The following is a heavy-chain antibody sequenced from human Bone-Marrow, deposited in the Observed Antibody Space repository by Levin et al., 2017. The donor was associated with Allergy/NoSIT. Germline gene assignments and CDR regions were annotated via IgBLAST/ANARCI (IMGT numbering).Heavy chain of an antibody. Sequence: GGSLRLSCAASGFTFSDYSMNWVRQAPGKGLEWVSYISSSGTTLLHTDSLKGRFTISRDNAKNSLYLQMNSLRDEDTAVYFCASDLSAYGANSHWYFDLWGRGTLVTVS. CDR2: ISSSGTTL. J-gene: IGHJ2*01. V-gene: IGHV3-48*02. D-gene: IGHD4-23*01. CDR3: ASDLSAYGANSHWYFDL. CDR1: GFTFSDYS.